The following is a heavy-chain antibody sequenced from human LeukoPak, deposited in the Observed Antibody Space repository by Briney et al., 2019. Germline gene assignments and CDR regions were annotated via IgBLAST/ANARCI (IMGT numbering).Heavy chain of an antibody. D-gene: IGHD6-19*01. Sequence: GGSLRLSCAASGFTFSSYGMHWVRQAPGKGLEWVAVISYDGSNKYYADSVKGRFTISRDNSKNTLYLQMNSLRAKDTAVYYCAKGRRSIAVAGPYYYYYGMDVWGKGTTVTVSS. J-gene: IGHJ6*04. CDR1: GFTFSSYG. V-gene: IGHV3-30*18. CDR2: ISYDGSNK. CDR3: AKGRRSIAVAGPYYYYYGMDV.